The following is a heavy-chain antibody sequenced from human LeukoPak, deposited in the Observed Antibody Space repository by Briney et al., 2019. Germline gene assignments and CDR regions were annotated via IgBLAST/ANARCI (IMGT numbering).Heavy chain of an antibody. CDR1: GFTFSSYW. D-gene: IGHD1-26*01. CDR2: INSDGSST. V-gene: IGHV3-74*01. CDR3: ASAKWELPFDD. Sequence: PGGSLRLSCAASGFTFSSYWMHWVRQAPGKGLVWVSRINSDGSSTTYADSVKGRFTISRDNAKNTLYLQMNSLRAEDTAVYYCASAKWELPFDDWGQGTLVTVSS. J-gene: IGHJ4*02.